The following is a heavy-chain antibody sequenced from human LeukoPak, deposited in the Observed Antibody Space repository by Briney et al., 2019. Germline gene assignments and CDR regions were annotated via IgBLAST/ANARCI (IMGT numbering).Heavy chain of an antibody. J-gene: IGHJ3*02. V-gene: IGHV4-59*08. D-gene: IGHD3-22*01. CDR3: ARLLDYDTSGDPDTFDI. CDR2: ISYTRGT. CDR1: GGSISSDY. Sequence: SETLSPPCTVSGGSISSDYWSCIRQSPGKGLEWIGFISYTRGTRYNPSLQSRVTISLDTSRNHFSLKLSSLSAADTAVYYCARLLDYDTSGDPDTFDIWGQGTVVTVSS.